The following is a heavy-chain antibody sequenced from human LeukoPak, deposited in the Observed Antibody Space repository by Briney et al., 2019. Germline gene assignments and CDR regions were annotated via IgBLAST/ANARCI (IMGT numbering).Heavy chain of an antibody. CDR2: ISSSSSTI. J-gene: IGHJ6*02. D-gene: IGHD3-10*01. CDR1: GFTFNSYS. CDR3: ARVPGSGNYYYGMDV. V-gene: IGHV3-48*02. Sequence: GGSLRLSCAASGFTFNSYSMNWVRQAPGKGLEWVSYISSSSSTIYYADSVKGRFTISRDNAKNSLYLQMNSLRDEDTAVYYCARVPGSGNYYYGMDVWGQGATVTGSS.